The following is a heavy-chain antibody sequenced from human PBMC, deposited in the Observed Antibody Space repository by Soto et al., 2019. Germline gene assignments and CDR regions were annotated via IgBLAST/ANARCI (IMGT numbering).Heavy chain of an antibody. D-gene: IGHD3-3*01. CDR3: ARGGERITIFGVVIRPYYYGMDV. CDR2: INHSGST. Sequence: SETLSLTCAVYGGSFSGYYWSWIRQPPGKGLEWIGEINHSGSTNYNPSLKSRVTISVDTSKNQFSLKLSSVTAADTAVYYCARGGERITIFGVVIRPYYYGMDVWGQGNTVTVSS. J-gene: IGHJ6*02. CDR1: GGSFSGYY. V-gene: IGHV4-34*01.